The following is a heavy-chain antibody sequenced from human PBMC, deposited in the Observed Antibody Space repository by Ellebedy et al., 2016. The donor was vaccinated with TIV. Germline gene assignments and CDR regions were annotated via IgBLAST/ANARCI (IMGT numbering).Heavy chain of an antibody. CDR1: GYMFTTYW. CDR2: IYPYNSDT. CDR3: ARPRMVRGSYRRNDVDPFDV. J-gene: IGHJ3*01. D-gene: IGHD3-10*01. V-gene: IGHV5-51*01. Sequence: GESLKISCKGSGYMFTTYWIAWVRQMPGKGLEWMGTIYPYNSDTRYNPSFQGRVTISVDKAINTAYLQWRGLKASDTAMYYCARPRMVRGSYRRNDVDPFDVWGQGTMVSVSS.